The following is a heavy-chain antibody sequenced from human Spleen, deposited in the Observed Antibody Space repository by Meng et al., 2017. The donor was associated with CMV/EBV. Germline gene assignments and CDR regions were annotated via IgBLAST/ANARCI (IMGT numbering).Heavy chain of an antibody. CDR2: MNPNSGNT. J-gene: IGHJ6*02. V-gene: IGHV1-8*03. CDR1: GYTFTSYD. D-gene: IGHD3-22*01. CDR3: ATALITMIVAAPMDV. Sequence: ASVKVSCKASGYTFTSYDINWVRQATGQGLEWMGWMNPNSGNTGYAQKFQGRVTITRNTSISTAYMELSSLRSEDTAVYYCATALITMIVAAPMDVWGQGTTVTVSS.